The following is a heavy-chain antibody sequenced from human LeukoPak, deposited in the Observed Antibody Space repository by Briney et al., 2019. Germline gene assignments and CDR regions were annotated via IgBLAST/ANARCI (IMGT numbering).Heavy chain of an antibody. CDR3: ARDSYYYGSGIGFDY. V-gene: IGHV3-7*01. D-gene: IGHD3-10*01. CDR1: GFTFSRYW. Sequence: GGSLRLSCAASGFTFSRYWMSWVRQAPGKGLEWVANIKQDGSEKYYVDSVKGRFTISRDNAKNSLYLQMNSLRAEDTAVYYCARDSYYYGSGIGFDYWGQGTLVTVSS. CDR2: IKQDGSEK. J-gene: IGHJ4*02.